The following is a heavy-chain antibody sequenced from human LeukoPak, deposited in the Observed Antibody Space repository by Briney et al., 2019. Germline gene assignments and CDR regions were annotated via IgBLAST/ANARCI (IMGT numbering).Heavy chain of an antibody. D-gene: IGHD3-22*01. V-gene: IGHV1-2*02. CDR1: GYTFTGYY. CDR3: AREGGEASYDSSGNWFDP. Sequence: GASVEVSCKASGYTFTGYYMHWVRQAPGQGLEWMGWINSNSGGTNYAQKFQGRVTMTRDTSISTAYMELSRLRSDDTAMYYCAREGGEASYDSSGNWFDPWGQGTLVTVSS. J-gene: IGHJ5*02. CDR2: INSNSGGT.